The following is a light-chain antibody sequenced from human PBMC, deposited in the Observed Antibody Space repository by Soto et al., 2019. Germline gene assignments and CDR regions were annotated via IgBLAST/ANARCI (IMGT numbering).Light chain of an antibody. CDR2: TNN. J-gene: IGLJ2*01. V-gene: IGLV1-44*01. CDR3: ATWDDSLSALV. CDR1: SSNIGRNS. Sequence: QSVLTQPPSASGTPGQRVIISCSGGSSNIGRNSVNWYQQLPGTAPKLLIYTNNQRPSGVPDRFSGSQSGTSASLAISGLQSEDEADYYCATWDDSLSALVFGGGTKVTVL.